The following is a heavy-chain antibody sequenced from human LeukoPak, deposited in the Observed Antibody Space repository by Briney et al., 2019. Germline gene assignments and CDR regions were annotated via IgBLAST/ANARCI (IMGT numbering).Heavy chain of an antibody. V-gene: IGHV3-21*01. CDR2: ITSTSSYM. J-gene: IGHJ2*01. CDR1: GFTFSGYS. CDR3: ARRVGYCSTTSCPDWYFDL. D-gene: IGHD2-2*01. Sequence: GGSLRLSCAASGFTFSGYSMNWVRQAPGKGLEWVSSITSTSSYMHYADSVKGRFTISRDNSRDSVYLQMNSLRAEDTAVYYCARRVGYCSTTSCPDWYFDLWGRGTLVTVSS.